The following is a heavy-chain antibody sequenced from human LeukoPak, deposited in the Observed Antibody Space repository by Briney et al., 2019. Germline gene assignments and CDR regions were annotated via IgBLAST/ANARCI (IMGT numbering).Heavy chain of an antibody. CDR2: INPNSGGT. J-gene: IGHJ4*02. Sequence: GASVKVSCKASGYTFTGYYMHWVRQAPGQGLEWMGRINPNSGGTNYAQKFQGRVTMTRDTSISTAYMELSRLRSDDTAVCYCARLYSGYATNVDYWGQGTLVTVSS. V-gene: IGHV1-2*06. D-gene: IGHD5-12*01. CDR3: ARLYSGYATNVDY. CDR1: GYTFTGYY.